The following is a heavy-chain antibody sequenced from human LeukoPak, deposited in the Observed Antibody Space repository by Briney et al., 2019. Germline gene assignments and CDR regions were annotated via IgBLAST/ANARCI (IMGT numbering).Heavy chain of an antibody. V-gene: IGHV3-21*01. CDR1: GFTFSSYS. D-gene: IGHD3-9*01. CDR3: ARAEYFDWFRSVGTYYFDY. J-gene: IGHJ4*02. CDR2: FSSSSSYI. Sequence: GGSLRLSCAASGFTFSSYSMNWVRQAPGKGLAWVSSFSSSSSYIYYADSVKGRFTISRDNAKNSLYLQMNSLRAEDTAVYYCARAEYFDWFRSVGTYYFDYWGQGTLVTVSS.